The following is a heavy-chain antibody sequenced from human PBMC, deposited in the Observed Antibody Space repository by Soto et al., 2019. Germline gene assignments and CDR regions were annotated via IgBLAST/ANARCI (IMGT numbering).Heavy chain of an antibody. CDR1: GFAFSSYA. CDR3: ARDVPFDYGSDY. J-gene: IGHJ4*02. D-gene: IGHD4-17*01. Sequence: PGGSLRLSCAASGFAFSSYAMHWVRQAPGKGLEWVAVISYDGSNKYYADSVKGRFTISRDNSKNTLYLQMNSLRAEDTAVYYCARDVPFDYGSDYWGQGNLVTVSS. V-gene: IGHV3-30-3*01. CDR2: ISYDGSNK.